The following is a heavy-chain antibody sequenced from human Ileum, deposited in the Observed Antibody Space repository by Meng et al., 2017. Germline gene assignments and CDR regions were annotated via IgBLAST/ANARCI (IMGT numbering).Heavy chain of an antibody. J-gene: IGHJ4*02. D-gene: IGHD3-9*01. V-gene: IGHV1-3*04. CDR1: GYTFTRYA. Sequence: QVQLVQSGAEVKKPGASGKVSCKASGYTFTRYAMHWVRQAPGQRLEWMGWINTGNGDAKYSQRFQGRVTITRDTSASTVYMELSSLRSEDTTVYYCARGHQNYDILTGSYWGQGTLVTVSS. CDR2: INTGNGDA. CDR3: ARGHQNYDILTGSY.